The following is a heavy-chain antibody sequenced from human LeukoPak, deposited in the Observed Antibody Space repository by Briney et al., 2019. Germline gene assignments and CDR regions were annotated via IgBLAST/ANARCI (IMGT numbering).Heavy chain of an antibody. V-gene: IGHV3-23*01. CDR3: AKDDTYYYDSSGYYPEYFQH. CDR1: GFSFSSDG. CDR2: ILGGAGST. D-gene: IGHD3-22*01. Sequence: PGGTLRLSCSASGFSFSSDGMSWVRQAPGKGLERVSGILGGAGSTYYADSVKGRFTISRDNSKNTLYLQMNSLRAEDTAVYYCAKDDTYYYDSSGYYPEYFQHWGQGTLVTVSS. J-gene: IGHJ1*01.